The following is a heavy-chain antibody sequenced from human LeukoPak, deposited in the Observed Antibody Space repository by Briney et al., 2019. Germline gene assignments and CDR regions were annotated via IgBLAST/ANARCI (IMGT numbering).Heavy chain of an antibody. CDR3: ARLWDYSDSRSYFNWLDP. Sequence: PGGSLRLSCAASGFIFSGYAMSWVRQAPGKGLEWVSAIGGSGGSTYYADSVKGRFTISRDNSKNTLYLQMDSLRAEDTAVYYCARLWDYSDSRSYFNWLDPWGQGTLVTVSS. V-gene: IGHV3-23*01. CDR2: IGGSGGST. D-gene: IGHD3-22*01. J-gene: IGHJ5*02. CDR1: GFIFSGYA.